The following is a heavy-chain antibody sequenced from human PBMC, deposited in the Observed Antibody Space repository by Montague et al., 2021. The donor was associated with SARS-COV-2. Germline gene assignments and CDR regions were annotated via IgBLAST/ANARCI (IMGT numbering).Heavy chain of an antibody. CDR1: GGSISSSSYY. J-gene: IGHJ4*02. CDR3: ARDAYCGGDCYAPVDY. D-gene: IGHD2-21*01. V-gene: IGHV4-39*07. CDR2: IYYSGST. Sequence: SETLSLTCTVSGGSISSSSYYWGWIRQPPGKGLEWIGSIYYSGSTYYTPSLKSRVTISVDTSKNQFSLKLSSVTAAATAVYYCARDAYCGGDCYAPVDYWGQGTLVTVSS.